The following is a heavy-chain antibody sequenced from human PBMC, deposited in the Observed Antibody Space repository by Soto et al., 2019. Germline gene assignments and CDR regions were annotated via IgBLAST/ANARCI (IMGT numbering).Heavy chain of an antibody. D-gene: IGHD3-22*01. CDR1: GGTFSSYA. J-gene: IGHJ6*02. CDR2: IIPIFGTA. Sequence: GASVKVSCKASGGTFSSYAISWVRQAPGQGLEWMGGIIPIFGTANYAQKFQGRVTITADESTSTAYMELSSLRSEDTAVYYCARDKEDTMIVVVQANYYYGMDVWGQGTTVTVSS. CDR3: ARDKEDTMIVVVQANYYYGMDV. V-gene: IGHV1-69*13.